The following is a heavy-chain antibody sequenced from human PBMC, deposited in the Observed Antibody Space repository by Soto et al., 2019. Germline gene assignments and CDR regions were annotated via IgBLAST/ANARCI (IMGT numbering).Heavy chain of an antibody. D-gene: IGHD3-3*01. CDR1: GFTFDDYA. CDR2: ISWNSGSI. CDR3: ATDLIFGVVTTGY. J-gene: IGHJ4*02. Sequence: SLRLSCAASGFTFDDYAMHWVRQAPGKGLEWVSGISWNSGSIGYADSVKGRFTISRDNAKNSLYLQMNSLRAEDTALYYCATDLIFGVVTTGYWGQGTLVNVSS. V-gene: IGHV3-9*01.